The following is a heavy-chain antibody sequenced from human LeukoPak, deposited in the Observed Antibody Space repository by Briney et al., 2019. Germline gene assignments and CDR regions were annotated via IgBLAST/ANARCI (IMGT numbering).Heavy chain of an antibody. V-gene: IGHV1-2*02. CDR2: INPNSGGT. D-gene: IGHD4-23*01. Sequence: ASVKVSCKASGYTFTGYYIHWVRQAPGQGLEWMGWINPNSGGTNYAQKFQGRVTMTRDTSISTAYMELSRLTSDDTAVYYCAREYADYGGYFQFGYWGQGSLVTVSS. J-gene: IGHJ4*02. CDR1: GYTFTGYY. CDR3: AREYADYGGYFQFGY.